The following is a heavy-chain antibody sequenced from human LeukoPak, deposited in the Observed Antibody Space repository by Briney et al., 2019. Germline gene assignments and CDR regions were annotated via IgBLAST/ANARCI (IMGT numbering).Heavy chain of an antibody. J-gene: IGHJ3*02. CDR3: ARDRSGNYLGDAFDI. CDR1: GFSFSTYW. V-gene: IGHV3-7*01. D-gene: IGHD1-26*01. CDR2: IKTDGSEK. Sequence: GGSLRISCAASGFSFSTYWMSWVRQAPGKGLEWVANIKTDGSEKYYVDSVKGRFTISRDNAKNLLYLQMNSLRAEDTAVYYCARDRSGNYLGDAFDIWGQGTLVTVSS.